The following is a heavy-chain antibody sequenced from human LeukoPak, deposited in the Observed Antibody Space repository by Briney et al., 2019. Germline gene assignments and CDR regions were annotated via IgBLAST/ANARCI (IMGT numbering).Heavy chain of an antibody. D-gene: IGHD3-9*01. CDR3: AREGILTGYSADY. V-gene: IGHV4-34*01. Sequence: KPSETLSLTCAVYGGSFSGYYWSWIRQPPGKGLEWIGEINHSGSTNYNPSLKSRVTISVDTSKNQFSLKLSSVTAADTAMYYCAREGILTGYSADYWGQGTLVTVSS. CDR2: INHSGST. CDR1: GGSFSGYY. J-gene: IGHJ4*02.